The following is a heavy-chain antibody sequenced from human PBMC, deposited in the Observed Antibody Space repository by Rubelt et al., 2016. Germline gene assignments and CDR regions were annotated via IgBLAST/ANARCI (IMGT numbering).Heavy chain of an antibody. Sequence: QVHLVQSGAEVKKPGASVKVSCKASGYTLTGYYMHWVRQAPGQGLGWMGWINPNSGGTKYAQKFQGRVTMTRNTSISTAYMELSSLRSEDTAVYYCARYSEQLVLWGQGTLVTVSS. V-gene: IGHV1-2*02. CDR3: ARYSEQLVL. D-gene: IGHD6-6*01. CDR2: INPNSGGT. CDR1: GYTLTGYY. J-gene: IGHJ1*01.